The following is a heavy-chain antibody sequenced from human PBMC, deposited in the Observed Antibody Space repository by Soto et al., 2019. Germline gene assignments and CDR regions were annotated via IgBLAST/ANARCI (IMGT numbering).Heavy chain of an antibody. CDR1: GGTFSSYA. J-gene: IGHJ2*01. V-gene: IGHV1-69*13. Sequence: SVKVSCKASGGTFSSYAISWVRQAPGQGLEWMGGIIPIFGTANYAQKFQGRVTITADESTSTAYMELSSLRSEDTAVYYCARVSKEMATPYWYFDLWGRGTLVTSPQ. D-gene: IGHD2-15*01. CDR2: IIPIFGTA. CDR3: ARVSKEMATPYWYFDL.